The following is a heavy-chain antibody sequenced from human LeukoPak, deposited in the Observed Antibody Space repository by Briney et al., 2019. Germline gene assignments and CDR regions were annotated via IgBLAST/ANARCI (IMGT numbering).Heavy chain of an antibody. Sequence: ASVKVSCKASGYTFTGYYMHWVRQAPGQGLEWMGRINPNSGGTNYAQKFRGRVTMTRDTSISTAYMELSRLRSDDTAVYYCARVSTTYYYDSSGYEPDYWGQGTLVTVSS. V-gene: IGHV1-2*06. J-gene: IGHJ4*02. CDR1: GYTFTGYY. D-gene: IGHD3-22*01. CDR2: INPNSGGT. CDR3: ARVSTTYYYDSSGYEPDY.